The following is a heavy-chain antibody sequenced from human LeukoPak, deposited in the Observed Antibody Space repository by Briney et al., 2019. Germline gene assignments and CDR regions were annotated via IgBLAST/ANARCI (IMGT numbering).Heavy chain of an antibody. CDR2: IYYSGST. CDR3: ARTRAGYCSGGSCPDYYYYGMDV. J-gene: IGHJ6*02. V-gene: IGHV4-59*01. Sequence: SETLSLTCIVSGGSISTNYWSWIRQPPGKGLEWIGYIYYSGSTYYNPSLESRVTISVDTSKNEFSLKLSSVTAADTAVYYCARTRAGYCSGGSCPDYYYYGMDVWGQGTTVTVSS. CDR1: GGSISTNY. D-gene: IGHD2-15*01.